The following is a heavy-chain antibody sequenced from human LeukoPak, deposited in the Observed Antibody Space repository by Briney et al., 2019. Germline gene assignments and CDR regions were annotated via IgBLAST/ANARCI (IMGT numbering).Heavy chain of an antibody. J-gene: IGHJ5*02. CDR1: GGTFSKYA. CDR3: AKDASEPAYGDLNWFDP. D-gene: IGHD4-17*01. CDR2: MIPIIGIA. V-gene: IGHV1-69*04. Sequence: SVKVSCKASGGTFSKYAISWVRQAPGQGLEWMGRMIPIIGIANYAQKFQGRVRITADKSTTTAYMELSSLRSEDTAVYYCAKDASEPAYGDLNWFDPWGQGTLVTVSS.